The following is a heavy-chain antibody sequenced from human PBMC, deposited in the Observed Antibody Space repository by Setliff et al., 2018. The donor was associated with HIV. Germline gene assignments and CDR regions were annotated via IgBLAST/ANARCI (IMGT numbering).Heavy chain of an antibody. Sequence: ASVKVSCKAIGYMILGYKMSWVRQAPGQGLEWIGRISPDNGAAEYAPKFQGRVRMTLDTSISTAFLEIPRVTSDDAAVYYCARPRMFDSFDIWGQGTMVTVSS. CDR1: GYMILGYK. J-gene: IGHJ3*02. V-gene: IGHV1-2*06. CDR2: ISPDNGAA. CDR3: ARPRMFDSFDI. D-gene: IGHD3-10*02.